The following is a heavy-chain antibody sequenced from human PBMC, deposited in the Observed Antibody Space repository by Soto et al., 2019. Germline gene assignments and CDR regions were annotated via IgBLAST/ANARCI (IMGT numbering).Heavy chain of an antibody. CDR2: ISFDGTAT. CDR1: GFSFSSSW. D-gene: IGHD2-21*02. CDR3: VRDRRLRGHRFDN. V-gene: IGHV3-74*03. J-gene: IGHJ3*02. Sequence: EVQLVESGGGLVQPGGSLRLSCAASGFSFSSSWMHWVRQAPGKGLVWVSRISFDGTATTSANAVKGRVIIPRDNDKNTLFLQMHNSKDNDTAMYYCVRDRRLRGHRFDNWGQGTGVSVS.